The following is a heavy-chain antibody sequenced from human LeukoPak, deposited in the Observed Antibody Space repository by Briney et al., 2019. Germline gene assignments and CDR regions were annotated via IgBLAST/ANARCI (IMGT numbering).Heavy chain of an antibody. D-gene: IGHD1/OR15-1a*01. CDR2: IWSDASNQ. Sequence: GTSLRLSCAASGFSFSTYAMHWVRQAPGKGLDWVAMIWSDASNQYYADSVKGRFTISRDNSKNTLYLQMNSLRAEDTAVYYCARLKTNAYGMDVWGQGTTVTVSS. CDR3: ARLKTNAYGMDV. V-gene: IGHV3-33*01. CDR1: GFSFSTYA. J-gene: IGHJ6*02.